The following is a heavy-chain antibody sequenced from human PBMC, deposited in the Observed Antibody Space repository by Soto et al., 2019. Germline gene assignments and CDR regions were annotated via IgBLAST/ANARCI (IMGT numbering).Heavy chain of an antibody. V-gene: IGHV4-59*01. CDR2: IYDSGST. CDR1: GGSINNYY. D-gene: IGHD2-15*01. J-gene: IGHJ6*02. Sequence: PSETLSLTCTVSGGSINNYYWSWIRQPPGKGLEWIGYIYDSGSTNYNPSLKSRVTMSVDTSKNQFSLNLSSVTAADTAVYYCAREGALRYGGNPDYYDTLDVWGQGTTVTVSS. CDR3: AREGALRYGGNPDYYDTLDV.